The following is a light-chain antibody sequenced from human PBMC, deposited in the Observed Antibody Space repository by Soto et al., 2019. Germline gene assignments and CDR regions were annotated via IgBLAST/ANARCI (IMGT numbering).Light chain of an antibody. CDR3: QQFHTNPWS. J-gene: IGKJ2*01. CDR1: QTVSYSSNNKNY. V-gene: IGKV4-1*01. Sequence: DIVMTQSPDSLAVSLGERATINCRSSQTVSYSSNNKNYLAWYQQKPGQPPKLLIYSASTRESGVPDRFTGSGSGREFTLTISNLQAEDVAVYYCQQFHTNPWSFGQGTKLEIK. CDR2: SAS.